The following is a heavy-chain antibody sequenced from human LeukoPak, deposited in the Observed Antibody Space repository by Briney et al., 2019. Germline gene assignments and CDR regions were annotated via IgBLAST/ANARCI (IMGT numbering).Heavy chain of an antibody. CDR3: ARAASGYSSSWYVHPFDY. Sequence: PSETLSLTCTVSGGSISSYYWSWIRQPAGKGLEWIGRIYASGSTNYNPSLKSRVTMSVDTSKNQFSLKLSSVTAADTAVYYCARAASGYSSSWYVHPFDYWGQGTLVTVSS. D-gene: IGHD6-13*01. CDR2: IYASGST. V-gene: IGHV4-4*07. J-gene: IGHJ4*02. CDR1: GGSISSYY.